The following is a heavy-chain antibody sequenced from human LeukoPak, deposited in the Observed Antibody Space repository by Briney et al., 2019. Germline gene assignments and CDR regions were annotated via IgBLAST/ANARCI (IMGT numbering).Heavy chain of an antibody. Sequence: SETLSLTCTVSGGSINSSSYYWVRIRQPPGKGLEWIGTIYYTGSPYYNPSLKSRVTISIDTSKNQFSLKLSSVTAANTAVYYCARRGGYYGSGKTYWFDPWGQGTLVTVSS. CDR3: ARRGGYYGSGKTYWFDP. CDR2: IYYTGSP. CDR1: GGSINSSSYY. D-gene: IGHD3-10*01. J-gene: IGHJ5*02. V-gene: IGHV4-39*01.